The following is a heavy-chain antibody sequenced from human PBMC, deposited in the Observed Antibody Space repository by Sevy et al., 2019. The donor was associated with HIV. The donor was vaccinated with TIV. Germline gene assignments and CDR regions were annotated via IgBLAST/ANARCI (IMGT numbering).Heavy chain of an antibody. D-gene: IGHD2-2*01. V-gene: IGHV3-30*04. Sequence: GESLKISCAASGFTFSSYAMHWVRQAPGKGLEWVALISYDGSNKYYADSVKGRFTISSDNSKNTLYLQMNSLRAEDTAVYYCARDRRSGYCSSTSCSLFDYWVQGTLVTVSS. CDR1: GFTFSSYA. CDR3: ARDRRSGYCSSTSCSLFDY. CDR2: ISYDGSNK. J-gene: IGHJ4*02.